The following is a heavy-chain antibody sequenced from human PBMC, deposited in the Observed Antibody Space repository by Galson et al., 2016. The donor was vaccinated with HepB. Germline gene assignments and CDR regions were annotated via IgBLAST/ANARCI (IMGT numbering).Heavy chain of an antibody. CDR2: ISHTGAI. V-gene: IGHV4-39*01. Sequence: SETLSPTCSVSGDSINFDVYYWYWGWIRQSPGKGLEWIGTISHTGAIYSNSSLTSRLTISINRSRNEFSLDLSSVTADDTAVYFCARRSYSNYIDSWGPGILVTVSS. J-gene: IGHJ4*02. D-gene: IGHD4-11*01. CDR3: ARRSYSNYIDS. CDR1: GDSINFDVYY.